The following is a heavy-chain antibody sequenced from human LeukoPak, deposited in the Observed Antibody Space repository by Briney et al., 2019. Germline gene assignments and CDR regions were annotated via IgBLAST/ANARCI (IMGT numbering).Heavy chain of an antibody. CDR2: ISAYNGNT. J-gene: IGHJ4*02. D-gene: IGHD6-19*01. V-gene: IGHV1-18*01. CDR1: GYTFTRYG. Sequence: ASEKVSCKACGYTFTRYGMRWVGQAPGQGGEGMGWISAYNGNTNYAQNLPVRVTITTVTSTSTAYMELRSLRSDDSAVYYCARDPGYSSGWYGQLGYWGQGTLVTVSS. CDR3: ARDPGYSSGWYGQLGY.